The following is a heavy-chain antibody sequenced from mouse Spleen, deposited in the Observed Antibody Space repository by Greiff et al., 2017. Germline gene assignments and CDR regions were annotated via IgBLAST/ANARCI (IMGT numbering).Heavy chain of an antibody. D-gene: IGHD1-1*01. Sequence: VQLQQSGAELVRPGASVKLSCTASGFNIKDYYMHWVKQRPEQGLEWIGRIDPEDGDTEYAPKFQGKATMTADTSSNTAYLQLSSLTSEDTAVYYGTTDYGSSYLLFDYWGQGTTLTVSS. CDR2: IDPEDGDT. CDR1: GFNIKDYY. J-gene: IGHJ2*01. CDR3: TTDYGSSYLLFDY. V-gene: IGHV14-1*01.